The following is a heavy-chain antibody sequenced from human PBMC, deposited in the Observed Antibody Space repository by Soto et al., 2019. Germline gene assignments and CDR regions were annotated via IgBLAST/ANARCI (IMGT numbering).Heavy chain of an antibody. J-gene: IGHJ4*02. CDR1: GFTFSSYA. CDR2: ISYDGSNK. Sequence: GGSLRLSCAASGFTFSSYAMHWVRQAPGKGLEWVAVISYDGSNKYYADSVKGRFTISRDNSKNTLYLQMNSLRAEDTAVYYCARGDSTLGRYYFDYWGQGTLVTVSS. D-gene: IGHD6-13*01. CDR3: ARGDSTLGRYYFDY. V-gene: IGHV3-30-3*01.